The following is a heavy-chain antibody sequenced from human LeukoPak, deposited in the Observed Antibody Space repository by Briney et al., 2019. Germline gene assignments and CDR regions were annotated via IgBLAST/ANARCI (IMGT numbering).Heavy chain of an antibody. V-gene: IGHV3-30*18. CDR2: ISYDGSNK. Sequence: GGSLRLSCAASGFTFSSYGMHWVRQAPGKGLEWVAVISYDGSNKYYADSVKGRFTISRDNSKNTLYLQMNSLRAEGTAVYYCAKESSGSYYFDYWGQGTLVTVSS. CDR1: GFTFSSYG. CDR3: AKESSGSYYFDY. J-gene: IGHJ4*02. D-gene: IGHD1-26*01.